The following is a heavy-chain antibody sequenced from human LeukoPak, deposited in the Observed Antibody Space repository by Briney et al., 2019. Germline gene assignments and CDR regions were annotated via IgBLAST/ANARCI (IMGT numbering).Heavy chain of an antibody. CDR3: QLTVAPNDAFDI. V-gene: IGHV1-69*01. CDR2: IIPIFGTA. CDR1: GGTFSSYA. D-gene: IGHD4-23*01. J-gene: IGHJ3*02. Sequence: ASVKVSCKASGGTFSSYAISWVRQAPGQGLEWMGGIIPIFGTANYAQKFQGRVTITADESTSTAYMELSSLRSEDTAVYYCQLTVAPNDAFDIWGQGTMVTVSS.